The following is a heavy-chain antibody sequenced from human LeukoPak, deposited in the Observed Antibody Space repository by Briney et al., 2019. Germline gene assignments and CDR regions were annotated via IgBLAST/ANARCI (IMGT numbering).Heavy chain of an antibody. V-gene: IGHV3-23*01. Sequence: GGSLRLSCAVSGFTFSSYAMSWVRQAPGKGLEWVSGINGFGTNTYYADSVKGRFTISRDNSRNTLYLQMNSLRAEDTALYFCAKAWSGTYRCGWVLDYWGQGTLVTVSS. CDR2: INGFGTNT. CDR1: GFTFSSYA. CDR3: AKAWSGTYRCGWVLDY. J-gene: IGHJ4*02. D-gene: IGHD3-3*01.